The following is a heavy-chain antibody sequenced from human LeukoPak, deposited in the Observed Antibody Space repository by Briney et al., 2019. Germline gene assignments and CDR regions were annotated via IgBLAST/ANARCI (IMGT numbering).Heavy chain of an antibody. V-gene: IGHV3-48*01. CDR3: ARDNSAYSSGWYLSYYYYYGMDV. CDR1: GFTVSSNY. J-gene: IGHJ6*02. CDR2: ISSSSSTI. D-gene: IGHD6-19*01. Sequence: GGSLRLSCAASGFTVSSNYMSWVRQAPGKGLEWVPYISSSSSTIYYADSVKGRFTISRDNAKNSLYLQMNSLRAEDTAVYYCARDNSAYSSGWYLSYYYYYGMDVWGQGTTVTVSS.